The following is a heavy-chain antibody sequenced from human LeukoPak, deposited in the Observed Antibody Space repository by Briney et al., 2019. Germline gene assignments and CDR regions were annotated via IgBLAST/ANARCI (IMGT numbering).Heavy chain of an antibody. CDR3: ARTANRGSYDGAFDY. CDR2: IYSTGST. CDR1: GGSISSSINY. J-gene: IGHJ4*02. V-gene: IGHV4-39*01. D-gene: IGHD1-26*01. Sequence: SETLSLTCSVSGGSISSSINYWGWIRQPPGKGLEWIGSIYSTGSTHYNPSLKSRVTISVDTSKNQFSLKLSSVTAADTAVYYCARTANRGSYDGAFDYWGQGTLVTVSS.